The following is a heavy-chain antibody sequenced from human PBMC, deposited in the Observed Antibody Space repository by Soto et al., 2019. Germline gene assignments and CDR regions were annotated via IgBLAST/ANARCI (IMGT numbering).Heavy chain of an antibody. Sequence: GGSLRLSCAASGFTFSSYGMHWVRQAPGKGLEWVAVIWYDGSNKYCADSVKGRFTISRDNSKNTLYLQMNSLRAEDTAVYYCAREGAYGTVDYWGQGTLVTVSS. CDR1: GFTFSSYG. V-gene: IGHV3-33*01. CDR3: AREGAYGTVDY. D-gene: IGHD1-26*01. CDR2: IWYDGSNK. J-gene: IGHJ4*02.